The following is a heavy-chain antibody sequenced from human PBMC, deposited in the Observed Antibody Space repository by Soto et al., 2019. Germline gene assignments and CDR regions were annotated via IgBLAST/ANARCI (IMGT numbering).Heavy chain of an antibody. Sequence: QVQLVESGGGVVQPGRSLRLSCAASGFTFSSYGMHWVRQAPGKGLEWVAVIWYDGSNEYYADSVKGRFTISRDNSKNTRYLQMTSLRAEDTAVYYCVRGGGHYYYYMDVWGKGTTVTVSS. CDR3: VRGGGHYYYYMDV. CDR1: GFTFSSYG. V-gene: IGHV3-33*01. D-gene: IGHD3-16*01. CDR2: IWYDGSNE. J-gene: IGHJ6*03.